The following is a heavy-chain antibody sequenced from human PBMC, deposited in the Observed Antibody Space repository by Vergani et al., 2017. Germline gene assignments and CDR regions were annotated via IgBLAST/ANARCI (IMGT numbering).Heavy chain of an antibody. D-gene: IGHD6-6*01. CDR3: AKVKYSSFDAFDI. Sequence: VQLVESGGGVVQPGRSLRLSCAASGFTFSSYAMSWVRQAPGKGLEWVSAISGSGGSTYYADSVKGRFTISRDNSKNTLYLQMNSLRAEDTAVYYCAKVKYSSFDAFDIWGQGTMVTVSS. J-gene: IGHJ3*02. CDR2: ISGSGGST. CDR1: GFTFSSYA. V-gene: IGHV3-23*04.